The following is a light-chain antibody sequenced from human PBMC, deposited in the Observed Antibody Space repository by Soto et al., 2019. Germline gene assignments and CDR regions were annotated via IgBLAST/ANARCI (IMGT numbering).Light chain of an antibody. CDR1: QSVSNN. Sequence: EIVLTQSPATLSVSPGERAALSCRASQSVSNNLAWYQQKPGQPPRLLIFGASTRATGIPARFSGSGSEAEFALTISTLQSEDFAVYYCPQYSVWPLTFGGGTKVDI. CDR2: GAS. V-gene: IGKV3D-15*01. J-gene: IGKJ4*01. CDR3: PQYSVWPLT.